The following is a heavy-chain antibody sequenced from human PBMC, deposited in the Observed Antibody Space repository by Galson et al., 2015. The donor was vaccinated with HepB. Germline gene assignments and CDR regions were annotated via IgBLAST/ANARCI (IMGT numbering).Heavy chain of an antibody. V-gene: IGHV3-74*01. D-gene: IGHD4-11*01. Sequence: SLRLSCAASGSLFRSYWMHWVRQAPGKGLVWVSRVNNDGRDTHYADSVKGRFTISRDNTKNALYLQMNSLRVEDTAVYYCAKSPSKFNYFYSWGQGTLVTVSP. J-gene: IGHJ4*02. CDR3: AKSPSKFNYFYS. CDR1: GSLFRSYW. CDR2: VNNDGRDT.